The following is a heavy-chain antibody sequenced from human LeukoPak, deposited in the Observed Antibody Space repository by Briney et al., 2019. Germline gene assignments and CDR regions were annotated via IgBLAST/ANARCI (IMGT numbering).Heavy chain of an antibody. CDR1: GFTFSSYW. CDR3: TRDTGCSGGTCYSFYDY. D-gene: IGHD2-15*01. Sequence: GGSLRLSCAASGFTFSSYWMTWVRQAPGEGLEWVANIKQDGSEKYYVDSVKGRFTISRDNAKNSLYLQMNSLRAEDTAVYYCTRDTGCSGGTCYSFYDYWGQGTLVTVSS. J-gene: IGHJ4*02. V-gene: IGHV3-7*01. CDR2: IKQDGSEK.